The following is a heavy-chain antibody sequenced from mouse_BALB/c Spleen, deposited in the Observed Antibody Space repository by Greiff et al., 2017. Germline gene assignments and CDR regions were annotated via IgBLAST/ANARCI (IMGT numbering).Heavy chain of an antibody. J-gene: IGHJ2*01. CDR1: GYTFTSYW. D-gene: IGHD3-3*01. CDR2: INPSTGYT. V-gene: IGHV1-7*01. CDR3: ARWRLYYFDY. Sequence: LVESGAELAKPGASVKMSCKASGYTFTSYWMHWVKQRPGQGLEWIGYINPSTGYTEYNQKFKDKATLTADKSSSTAYMQLSSLTSEDSAVYYCARWRLYYFDYWGQGTTLTVSS.